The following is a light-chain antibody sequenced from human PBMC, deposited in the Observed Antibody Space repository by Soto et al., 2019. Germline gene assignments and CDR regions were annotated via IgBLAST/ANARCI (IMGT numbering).Light chain of an antibody. CDR2: DAS. J-gene: IGKJ2*01. CDR1: QSISSW. CDR3: QQYNSYPT. Sequence: DIQMTQSPSTLSASVGDRVTITCRASQSISSWLAWYQQKPGKAPKLLIYDASSLESGVPSRFSGSGSGTEFTLTISSLHPDDFATYYGQQYNSYPTFGQGTKLEIK. V-gene: IGKV1-5*01.